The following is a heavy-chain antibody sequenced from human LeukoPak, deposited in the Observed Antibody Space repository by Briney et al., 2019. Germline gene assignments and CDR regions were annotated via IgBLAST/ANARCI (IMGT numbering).Heavy chain of an antibody. J-gene: IGHJ4*02. CDR1: GSPISNGYY. V-gene: IGHV4-38-2*02. D-gene: IGHD3-10*01. Sequence: SETLSLTCNVSGSPISNGYYWGWIRQPPGKGLEWIASIYQSGNTFYNPSLKSRVTVSVDPSKNQFSLKLSSVTAADTAVYYCARDPRGSGHYLDFWGPGTLVTVSS. CDR3: ARDPRGSGHYLDF. CDR2: IYQSGNT.